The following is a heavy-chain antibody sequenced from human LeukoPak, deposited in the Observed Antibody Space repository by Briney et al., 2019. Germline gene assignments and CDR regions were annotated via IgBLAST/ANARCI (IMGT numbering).Heavy chain of an antibody. CDR1: GYTFTSYY. J-gene: IGHJ4*02. D-gene: IGHD6-19*01. CDR2: INPSGGST. Sequence: ASVTVSCKASGYTFTSYYMHWVGQAPGQGLEGMGIINPSGGSTSYAQTFRGRVTMTRDTSTSTVYMELSSLRSEDTAVYYCASPRYSSGWYPFDYWGQGTLVTVSS. V-gene: IGHV1-46*01. CDR3: ASPRYSSGWYPFDY.